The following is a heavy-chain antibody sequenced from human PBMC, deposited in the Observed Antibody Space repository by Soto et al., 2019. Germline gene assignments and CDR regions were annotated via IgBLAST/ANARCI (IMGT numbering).Heavy chain of an antibody. D-gene: IGHD6-19*01. CDR3: ATDGDSSGGWYFNGDYFNF. Sequence: GSLRLSCAASGFTFSSYAMSWVRQAPGKGLEWVSAISGSGGHTYYADSVKGRFVVSRDNDKNTVYLHMSSLTGEDTAVYYCATDGDSSGGWYFNGDYFNFWGQGTLVTVSS. CDR2: ISGSGGHT. V-gene: IGHV3-23*01. J-gene: IGHJ4*02. CDR1: GFTFSSYA.